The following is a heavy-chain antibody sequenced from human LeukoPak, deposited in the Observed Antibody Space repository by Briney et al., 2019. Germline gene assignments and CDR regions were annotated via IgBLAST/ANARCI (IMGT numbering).Heavy chain of an antibody. D-gene: IGHD4-23*01. CDR1: GFTFSSYG. V-gene: IGHV3-30*18. CDR3: AKDLYPPTTVGVSNWFDP. Sequence: GRSLRLSCAASGFTFSSYGMHWVRQAPGKGLEWVAVISYDGSNKYYADSVKGRFTISRDNSKNTLYLQMNSLRAEDTAVYYCAKDLYPPTTVGVSNWFDPWGQGTLVTVSS. J-gene: IGHJ5*02. CDR2: ISYDGSNK.